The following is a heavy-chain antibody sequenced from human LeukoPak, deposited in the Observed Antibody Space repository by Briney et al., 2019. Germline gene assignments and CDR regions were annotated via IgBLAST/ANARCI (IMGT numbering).Heavy chain of an antibody. Sequence: GGSLRLSCAASGFTFSSYGMHWVRQAPGKGLEWVAVISYEGSNKYYADSVKGRFTISRDNSKNTLYLQMNSLRAEDTAVYYCAKDPRGGIHTQSAFDIWGQGTMVTVSS. CDR3: AKDPRGGIHTQSAFDI. CDR1: GFTFSSYG. CDR2: ISYEGSNK. J-gene: IGHJ3*02. D-gene: IGHD6-13*01. V-gene: IGHV3-30*18.